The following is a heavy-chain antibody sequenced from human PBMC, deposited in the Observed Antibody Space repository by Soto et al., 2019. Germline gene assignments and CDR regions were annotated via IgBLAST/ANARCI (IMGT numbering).Heavy chain of an antibody. CDR1: GGSMNSGGYS. V-gene: IGHV4-30-2*01. CDR2: VYHIGTA. D-gene: IGHD2-21*02. Sequence: QLQLQESGSGLVKPSQTLSLTCAVSGGSMNSGGYSWSWVRQPPGKGLEWIGYVYHIGTAYYNPTLKSRGSISVDTAKNEFSLRLSYVTAADTAVYYCARWRGWRLGMDYWGQGSLVTVSS. CDR3: ARWRGWRLGMDY. J-gene: IGHJ4*02.